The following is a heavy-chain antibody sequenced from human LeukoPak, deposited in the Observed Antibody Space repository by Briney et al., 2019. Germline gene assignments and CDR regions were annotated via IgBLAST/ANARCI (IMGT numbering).Heavy chain of an antibody. CDR2: IKPDGSEI. CDR3: DKVEGPTKFDS. J-gene: IGHJ5*01. CDR1: GFTFSSYA. D-gene: IGHD5-24*01. Sequence: GGSLRLSCGASGFTFSSYAMSWVRQAPVRGLEWVANIKPDGSEIYYVDSVKGRFTISRDNAKNAVYLHMNSLRPEDTANCARDKVEGPTKFDSWGQGIRVTVSS. V-gene: IGHV3-7*03.